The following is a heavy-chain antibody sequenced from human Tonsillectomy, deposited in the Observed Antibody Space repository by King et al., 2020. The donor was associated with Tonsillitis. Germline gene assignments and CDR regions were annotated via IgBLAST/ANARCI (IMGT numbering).Heavy chain of an antibody. CDR1: GFTFDDYA. CDR2: INWNGGSI. CDR3: AKAGESTPGGYYYMAV. V-gene: IGHV3-9*01. Sequence: VQLVESGGGLAQPGRSLRLSCAASGFTFDDYAMHWVRQAPGKGLEWVSGINWNGGSIAYADSVKGRFTISRDNAKKSLYLQMNSLRVEDTALYYCAKAGESTPGGYYYMAVWGKGTTVTVSS. J-gene: IGHJ6*03. D-gene: IGHD3-10*01.